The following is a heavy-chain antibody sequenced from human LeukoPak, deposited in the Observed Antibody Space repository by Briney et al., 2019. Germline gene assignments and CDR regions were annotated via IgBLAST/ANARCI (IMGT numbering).Heavy chain of an antibody. CDR2: IIPIFGTA. Sequence: SVKVSCKASGGTFSSYAISWVRQAPGQGLEWMGGIIPIFGTANCAQKFQGRVTITTDESTSTAYMELSSLRSEDTAVYYCARLWDYSSGYNDYWGQGTLVTVSS. V-gene: IGHV1-69*05. CDR1: GGTFSSYA. CDR3: ARLWDYSSGYNDY. J-gene: IGHJ4*02. D-gene: IGHD3-22*01.